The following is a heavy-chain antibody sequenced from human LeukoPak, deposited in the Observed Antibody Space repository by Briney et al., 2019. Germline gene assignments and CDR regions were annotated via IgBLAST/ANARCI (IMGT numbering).Heavy chain of an antibody. J-gene: IGHJ4*02. CDR1: GFTFSSYW. D-gene: IGHD3-3*01. Sequence: GGSLRLSCAASGFTFSSYWMSWVRQAPGKGLEWVANIKQDGSEKYYVDSVKGRFTISRDNAKNSLYLQMNSLRAEDTAVYYCARGRYYDFWSGKAGGYYFDYWGQGTLVTVSS. CDR3: ARGRYYDFWSGKAGGYYFDY. CDR2: IKQDGSEK. V-gene: IGHV3-7*04.